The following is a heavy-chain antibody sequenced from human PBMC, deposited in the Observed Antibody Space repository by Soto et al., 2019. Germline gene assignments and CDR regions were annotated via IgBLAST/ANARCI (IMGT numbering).Heavy chain of an antibody. D-gene: IGHD3-3*01. CDR1: GFTFSSYG. V-gene: IGHV3-30*18. Sequence: GGSLILSCAASGFTFSSYGMHWVRQAPGKGLEWVAVISYDGSNKYYADSVKGRFTISRDNSKNTLYLQMNSLRAEDTAVYYCAKDQGEYDFWSGYYYYYYGMDVWGQGTTVTVSS. J-gene: IGHJ6*02. CDR3: AKDQGEYDFWSGYYYYYYGMDV. CDR2: ISYDGSNK.